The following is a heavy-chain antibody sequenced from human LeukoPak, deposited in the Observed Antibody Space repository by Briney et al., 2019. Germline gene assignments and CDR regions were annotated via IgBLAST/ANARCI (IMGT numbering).Heavy chain of an antibody. CDR3: ASSSGWYSHYYFDY. Sequence: SETLSLTCSASGGPVGSGNYCWSWIRQPPGKTLEWIGYICDSGSIDHNTSLKSRVTISVDTSKRHFSLKLSSVTAADTAVYYCASSSGWYSHYYFDYWGQGTLVTVSS. CDR1: GGPVGSGNYC. D-gene: IGHD6-19*01. J-gene: IGHJ4*02. CDR2: ICDSGSI. V-gene: IGHV4-61*03.